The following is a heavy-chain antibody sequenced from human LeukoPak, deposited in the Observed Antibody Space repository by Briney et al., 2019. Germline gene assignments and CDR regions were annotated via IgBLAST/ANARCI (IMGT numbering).Heavy chain of an antibody. J-gene: IGHJ4*02. Sequence: GGSLRLSCAASGFTFSSYAMSWVRQAPGKGLEWVSAISGSGGSIYYADSVKGRFTISRDNSKNTLYLQMNSMRAEDTAVYYCAKDSIFRVVIIAYYYFDYWGQGTLVTVSS. V-gene: IGHV3-23*01. CDR2: ISGSGGSI. D-gene: IGHD3-3*02. CDR1: GFTFSSYA. CDR3: AKDSIFRVVIIAYYYFDY.